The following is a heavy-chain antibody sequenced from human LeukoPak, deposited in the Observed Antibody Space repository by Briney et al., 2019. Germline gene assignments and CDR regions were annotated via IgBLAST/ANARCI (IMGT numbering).Heavy chain of an antibody. V-gene: IGHV3-48*03. CDR1: GFNFITAA. J-gene: IGHJ4*02. CDR2: ISSSGSPM. Sequence: GGSLRLSCAASGFNFITAAMTWVRQAPGKGLEWVSYISSSGSPMYYEDSVKGRFTISRDNAKNSLYLQMNSLRAEDTAVYYCARLWYFDYWGQGTLVTVSS. D-gene: IGHD3-10*01. CDR3: ARLWYFDY.